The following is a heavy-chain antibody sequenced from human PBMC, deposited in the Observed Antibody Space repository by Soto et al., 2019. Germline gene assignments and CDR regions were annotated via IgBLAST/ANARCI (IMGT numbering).Heavy chain of an antibody. D-gene: IGHD3-3*01. Sequence: SETLSLTCVVSDGSISTYDWWTWVRRPPGKGLEWIGKMFHSGGADYSPSLKSRVTISADSSKNHFSLRLTAVTAADTAVYYCATGNVDSMLEYWGQGTQVTVSS. CDR2: MFHSGGA. CDR3: ATGNVDSMLEY. J-gene: IGHJ4*02. CDR1: DGSISTYDW. V-gene: IGHV4-4*02.